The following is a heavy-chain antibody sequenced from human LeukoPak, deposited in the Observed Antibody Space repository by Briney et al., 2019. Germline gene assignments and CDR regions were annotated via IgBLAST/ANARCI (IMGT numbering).Heavy chain of an antibody. CDR3: ARDSLATGEDY. CDR2: IYSGGST. V-gene: IGHV3-66*01. J-gene: IGHJ4*02. Sequence: GGSLRLSCAASGFTVSSNYMSWVRQAPGKGLEWVSVIYSGGSTYYADSVKGRFTISRDNSKNTLYLQMNSLRAEDTAVYYCARDSLATGEDYWGQGTLVTVSS. CDR1: GFTVSSNY. D-gene: IGHD1-26*01.